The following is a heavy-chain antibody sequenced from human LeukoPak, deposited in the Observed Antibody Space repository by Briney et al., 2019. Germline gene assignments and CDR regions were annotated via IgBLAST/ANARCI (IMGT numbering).Heavy chain of an antibody. CDR1: GFTFSIYA. Sequence: GGSLRLSCAASGFTFSIYAISWVRQAPGKGLQWVSSITSSGDGTYYADSVKGRFTISRDNSENMLYLQMNSLRVEDTAVYFCETDRPNCDRSNGHYYRRDGDYWGQGTLVTVSS. J-gene: IGHJ4*02. CDR2: ITSSGDGT. V-gene: IGHV3-23*01. D-gene: IGHD3-22*01. CDR3: ETDRPNCDRSNGHYYRRDGDY.